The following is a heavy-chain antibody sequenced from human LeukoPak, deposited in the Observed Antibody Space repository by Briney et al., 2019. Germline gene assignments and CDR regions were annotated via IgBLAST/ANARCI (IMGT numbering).Heavy chain of an antibody. CDR2: INPDSGDT. D-gene: IGHD3-10*01. CDR3: AREVGYLLGEYRLGF. Sequence: ASVKVSCKGSGSSLTGYNMHWVRHAPAQGLELMGLINPDSGDTKYAKKFQGRGTMTRDTSISTAYMEVSRLRFDDTAMYYCAREVGYLLGEYRLGFGGPGTLVTVSS. V-gene: IGHV1-2*02. CDR1: GSSLTGYN. J-gene: IGHJ4*02.